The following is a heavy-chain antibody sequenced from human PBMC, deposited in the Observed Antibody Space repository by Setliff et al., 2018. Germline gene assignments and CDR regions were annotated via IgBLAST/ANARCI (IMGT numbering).Heavy chain of an antibody. CDR3: TRSRAPSVVLAADFDF. Sequence: RASVKVSCKTSGFSFTSFGFSWVRQAPGQGLEWMGSISGYTRETNYAQKFQARVTMTADTSTKTVYMELRSLTSDDTAVYYCTRSRAPSVVLAADFDFWGQGTPVTVSS. CDR1: GFSFTSFG. CDR2: ISGYTRET. D-gene: IGHD2-21*01. V-gene: IGHV1-18*01. J-gene: IGHJ4*02.